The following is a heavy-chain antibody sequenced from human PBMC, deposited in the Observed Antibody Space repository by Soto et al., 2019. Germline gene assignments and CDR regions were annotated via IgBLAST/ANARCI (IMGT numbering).Heavy chain of an antibody. D-gene: IGHD6-19*01. J-gene: IGHJ5*02. CDR2: IYHSGST. CDR1: GGSISSGGYS. V-gene: IGHV4-30-2*01. CDR3: ARDQVQWPVRRWFDP. Sequence: PSETLSLTCAVSGGSISSGGYSWSWIRQPPGKGLEWIGEIYHSGSTNYNPSLKSRVTISVDKSKNQFSLKLSSVTAADTAVYYCARDQVQWPVRRWFDPWGQGTLVTVSS.